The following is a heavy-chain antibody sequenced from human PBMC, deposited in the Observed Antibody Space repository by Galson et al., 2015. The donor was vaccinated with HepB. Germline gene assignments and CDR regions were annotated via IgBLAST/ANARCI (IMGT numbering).Heavy chain of an antibody. CDR1: GFTFSSYA. CDR3: AKAQRPIAARPPLGY. CDR2: ISGSGGST. V-gene: IGHV3-23*01. D-gene: IGHD6-6*01. J-gene: IGHJ4*02. Sequence: SLRLSCAASGFTFSSYAMSWVRQAPGEGLEWVSAISGSGGSTYYADSVKGRFTISRDNSKNTLYLQMNSLRAEDTAVYYCAKAQRPIAARPPLGYWGQGTLVTVSS.